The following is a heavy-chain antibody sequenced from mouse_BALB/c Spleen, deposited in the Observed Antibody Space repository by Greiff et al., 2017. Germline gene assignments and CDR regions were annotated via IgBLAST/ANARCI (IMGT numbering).Heavy chain of an antibody. CDR1: GFTFSSYA. J-gene: IGHJ3*01. V-gene: IGHV5-6-5*01. Sequence: EVQRVESGGGLVKPGGSLKLSCAASGFTFSSYAMSWVRQTPEKRLEWVASISSGGSTYYPDSVKGRFTISRDNARNILYLQMSSLRSEDTAMYYCADGGFAYWGQGTLVTVSA. CDR2: ISSGGST. D-gene: IGHD2-3*01. CDR3: ADGGFAY.